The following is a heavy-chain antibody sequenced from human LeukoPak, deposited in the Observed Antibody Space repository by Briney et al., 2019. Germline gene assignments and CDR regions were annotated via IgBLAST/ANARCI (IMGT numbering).Heavy chain of an antibody. D-gene: IGHD3-10*01. CDR2: INPNSGGT. V-gene: IGHV1-2*02. CDR3: ARVLGYGSGSPHQLDY. Sequence: GASVKVSCKASGYTFTGYYMHWVRQAPGQGLEWMGWINPNSGGTNYAQKFQGRVTMTRDTSISTSYMALSRLRADATAVYYCARVLGYGSGSPHQLDYWGQGTLVTVSS. CDR1: GYTFTGYY. J-gene: IGHJ4*02.